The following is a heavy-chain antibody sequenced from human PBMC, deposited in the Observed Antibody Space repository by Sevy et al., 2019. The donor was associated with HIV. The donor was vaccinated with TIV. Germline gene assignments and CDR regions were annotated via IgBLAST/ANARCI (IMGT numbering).Heavy chain of an antibody. Sequence: GGSLRLSCAASGFTVSSNYMSWVRQAPGKGLEWVSVIYSGGSTYYADSVKGRFTISRDNSKNKLYLQMNSLRAEDTVVYYCARGGYYDSSGYLAYFQHWGQGTLVTVSS. CDR2: IYSGGST. D-gene: IGHD3-22*01. CDR1: GFTVSSNY. V-gene: IGHV3-53*01. J-gene: IGHJ1*01. CDR3: ARGGYYDSSGYLAYFQH.